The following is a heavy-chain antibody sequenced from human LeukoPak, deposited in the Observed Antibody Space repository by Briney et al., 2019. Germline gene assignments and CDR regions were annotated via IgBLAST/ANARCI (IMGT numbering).Heavy chain of an antibody. CDR2: LIGSSGST. V-gene: IGHV3-23*01. CDR3: AKGAYDYIEIAYFDS. D-gene: IGHD5-12*01. J-gene: IGHJ4*02. CDR1: GFTSTNYA. Sequence: GGSLRLSCAASGFTSTNYAMNWVRQAPGKGLEWVSVLIGSSGSTDYADSVKGRFTISRDISKNTLFLQMDSLRAEDTAIYYCAKGAYDYIEIAYFDSWGQGTLVTVSS.